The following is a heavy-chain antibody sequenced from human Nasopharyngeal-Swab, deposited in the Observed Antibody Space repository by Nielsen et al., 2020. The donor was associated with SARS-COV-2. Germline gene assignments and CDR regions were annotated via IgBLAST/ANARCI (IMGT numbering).Heavy chain of an antibody. D-gene: IGHD2-15*01. V-gene: IGHV3-23*01. CDR2: ISGSGGST. Sequence: LSLTCAASGFTFSSYAISWVRQAPGKGLEWVSAISGSGGSTYYADSVKGRFTISRDNSKNTLYLQMNSLRAEDTAVYYCAKMGGGSKFDYYYYGMDVWGQGTTVTVSS. J-gene: IGHJ6*02. CDR3: AKMGGGSKFDYYYYGMDV. CDR1: GFTFSSYA.